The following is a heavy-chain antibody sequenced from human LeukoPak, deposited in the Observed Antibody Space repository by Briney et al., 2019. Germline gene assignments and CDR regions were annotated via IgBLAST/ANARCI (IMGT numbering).Heavy chain of an antibody. V-gene: IGHV4-34*01. D-gene: IGHD1-26*01. CDR2: INHSGST. Sequence: SETLSHTCAVYGGSFSGYYWSWIRQPPGKGLEWIGEINHSGSTNYNPSLKSRVTISVDTSKNQFSLKLSSVTAADTAVYYCARPVGATYFDYWGQGTLVTVSS. CDR3: ARPVGATYFDY. J-gene: IGHJ4*02. CDR1: GGSFSGYY.